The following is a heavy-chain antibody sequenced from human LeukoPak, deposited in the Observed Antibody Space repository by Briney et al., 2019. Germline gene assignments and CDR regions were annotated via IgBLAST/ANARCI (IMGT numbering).Heavy chain of an antibody. Sequence: GGSLRLXCAASGFTFSSYSMNWVRLAPGEGLEWVSSISSSSYIYYADSVKGRFTISRDNAKNSLYLQMNSLRAEDTAVYYCARFKWNQYYFDYWGQGTLVTVSS. D-gene: IGHD1-1*01. CDR2: ISSSSYI. V-gene: IGHV3-21*01. CDR1: GFTFSSYS. CDR3: ARFKWNQYYFDY. J-gene: IGHJ4*02.